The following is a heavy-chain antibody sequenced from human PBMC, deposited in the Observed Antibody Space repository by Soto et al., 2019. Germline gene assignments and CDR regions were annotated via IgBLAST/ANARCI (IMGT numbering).Heavy chain of an antibody. D-gene: IGHD3-22*01. CDR1: GFTFSSYA. J-gene: IGHJ5*02. V-gene: IGHV3-30-3*01. CDR3: ARFDSSGYFWFDP. Sequence: PWGSLRLSCAASGFTFSSYAMYWVRQAPGKGLEWVAVISYDGSNKYYADSVKGRFTISRDNSKNTLYLQMNSLRAEDTAVYYCARFDSSGYFWFDPWGQGTLVTVSS. CDR2: ISYDGSNK.